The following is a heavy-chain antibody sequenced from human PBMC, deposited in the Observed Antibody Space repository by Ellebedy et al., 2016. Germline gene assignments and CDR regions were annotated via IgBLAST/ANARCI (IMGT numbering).Heavy chain of an antibody. Sequence: GESLKISXEASGFTFSDHYMDWVRQAPGKGLEWVGRSRSKSNGYSTEYAASVKGRFTISRDDSKNSVYLQMNSLQPEDTAVYFCARGRSGGVQVDFDYWGQGTLVTVSS. J-gene: IGHJ4*02. CDR2: SRSKSNGYST. CDR3: ARGRSGGVQVDFDY. CDR1: GFTFSDHY. D-gene: IGHD3-16*01. V-gene: IGHV3-72*01.